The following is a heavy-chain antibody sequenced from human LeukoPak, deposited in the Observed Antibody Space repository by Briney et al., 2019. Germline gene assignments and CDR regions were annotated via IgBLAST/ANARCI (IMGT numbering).Heavy chain of an antibody. CDR1: GDSISSSSHY. CDR3: ARQYSGTYYPLRLYYFNY. CDR2: IYYSGNT. V-gene: IGHV4-39*01. J-gene: IGHJ4*02. Sequence: SETLSLTCTVSGDSISSSSHYWAWVRQPPGMGLQWIGTIYYSGNTYYNPSLKSRVTMSVDTSKNQFSLKLTSVAAADTAVYYCARQYSGTYYPLRLYYFNYWGQGTLVTVSS. D-gene: IGHD1-26*01.